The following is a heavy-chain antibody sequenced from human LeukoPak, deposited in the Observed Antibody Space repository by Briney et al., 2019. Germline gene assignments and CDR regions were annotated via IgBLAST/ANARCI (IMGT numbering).Heavy chain of an antibody. CDR1: GFTFSDYY. V-gene: IGHV3-11*01. J-gene: IGHJ4*02. CDR2: ISRRSTSM. Sequence: PGGSLRLSCAASGFTFSDYYMGWIRQAPGKGLEWVSYISRRSTSMYYADSVRGRFTVSRDNAKNSLYLQMNSLSAEDTGVYYCARDLFVTKYYFDSWGQGTLVIVSS. D-gene: IGHD2-21*02. CDR3: ARDLFVTKYYFDS.